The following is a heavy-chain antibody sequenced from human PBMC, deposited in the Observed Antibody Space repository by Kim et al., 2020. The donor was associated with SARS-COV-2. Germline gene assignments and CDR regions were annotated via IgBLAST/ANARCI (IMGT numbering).Heavy chain of an antibody. D-gene: IGHD6-19*01. Sequence: QKYQRRVTITADKSTSTAYMELSSLRSEDTAVYYCARDIAVAGNHDAFDIWGQGTMVTVS. CDR3: ARDIAVAGNHDAFDI. J-gene: IGHJ3*02. V-gene: IGHV1-69*04.